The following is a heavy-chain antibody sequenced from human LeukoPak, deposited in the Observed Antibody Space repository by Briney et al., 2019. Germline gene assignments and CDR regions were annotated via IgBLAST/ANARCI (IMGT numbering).Heavy chain of an antibody. CDR2: IKQDGSEK. D-gene: IGHD5-18*01. V-gene: IGHV3-7*01. CDR1: GFTFSSYW. CDR3: AKDRGVDTAMVPYLVY. Sequence: GGSLRLSCAASGFTFSSYWMSWVRQAPGKGLEWVANIKQDGSEKYYVDSVKGRFTISRDNAKNSLYLQMNSLRAEDTAVYYCAKDRGVDTAMVPYLVYWGQGTLVTVSS. J-gene: IGHJ4*02.